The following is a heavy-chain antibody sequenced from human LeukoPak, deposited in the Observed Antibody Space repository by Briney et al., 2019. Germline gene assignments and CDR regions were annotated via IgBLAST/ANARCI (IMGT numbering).Heavy chain of an antibody. Sequence: GESLKISCKGSGYSFTTYWIGWVRQMPGKGLEWMGIIYPGDPDTRYSPSFQGQVTISADKSISTAYLQWSSLKASDTAMYYCVRPGSSGWAFFDYWGQGTLVTVSS. CDR2: IYPGDPDT. CDR1: GYSFTTYW. D-gene: IGHD6-19*01. V-gene: IGHV5-51*01. CDR3: VRPGSSGWAFFDY. J-gene: IGHJ4*02.